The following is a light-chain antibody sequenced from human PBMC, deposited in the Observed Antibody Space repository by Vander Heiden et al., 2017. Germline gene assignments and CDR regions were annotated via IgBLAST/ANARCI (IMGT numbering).Light chain of an antibody. CDR3: QQYNSYSYT. CDR2: DAS. V-gene: IGKV1-5*01. J-gene: IGKJ2*01. Sequence: DIQMTQSPSTLSASVGDRDTITCRASQRISSWLAWYQQKPGKAPKLLIYDASSLDSGVPSRFSGSGSRTAFTLTISSLQPDDFATYYCQQYNSYSYTFGQGTKLEIK. CDR1: QRISSW.